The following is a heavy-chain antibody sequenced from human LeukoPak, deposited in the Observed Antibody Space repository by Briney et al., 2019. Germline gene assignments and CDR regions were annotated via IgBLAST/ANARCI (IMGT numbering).Heavy chain of an antibody. V-gene: IGHV4-39*07. D-gene: IGHD3-10*01. Sequence: SETLSLTCTVSGGSISSSSYYWGWIRQPPGKGLEWIGSIYHSGSTYYNPSLKSRVTISVDTSKNQFSLKLRSMTAADTAVYYCARDRGGLDAFDIWGQGTMVTVSS. CDR2: IYHSGST. CDR3: ARDRGGLDAFDI. J-gene: IGHJ3*02. CDR1: GGSISSSSYY.